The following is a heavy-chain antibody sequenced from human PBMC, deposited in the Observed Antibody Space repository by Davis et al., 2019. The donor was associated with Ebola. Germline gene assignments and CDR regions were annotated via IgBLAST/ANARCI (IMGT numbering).Heavy chain of an antibody. J-gene: IGHJ4*02. D-gene: IGHD6-19*01. CDR3: ATGPPQWLIPSG. V-gene: IGHV1-24*01. CDR1: GHTLTELS. CDR2: FDPEDGET. Sequence: ASVKVSCKVSGHTLTELSMHWVRQAPGNGLEWMGGFDPEDGETIYAQKLQGSVTMTEDTSTDTPYLELSSLRSEDTAVYYCATGPPQWLIPSGWGQGTLVTVSS.